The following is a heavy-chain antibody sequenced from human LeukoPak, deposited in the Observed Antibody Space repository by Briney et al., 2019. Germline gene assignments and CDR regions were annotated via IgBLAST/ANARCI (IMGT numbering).Heavy chain of an antibody. Sequence: SETLFLTCAVYGGSFSGYYWSWIRQPPGKGLEWIGEINHSGSTNYNPSLKSRVTISVDTSKNQFSLKLSSVTAADTAVYYCARGVTMVRGSLNWFDPWGQGTLVTVSS. J-gene: IGHJ5*02. CDR2: INHSGST. V-gene: IGHV4-34*01. CDR1: GGSFSGYY. D-gene: IGHD3-10*01. CDR3: ARGVTMVRGSLNWFDP.